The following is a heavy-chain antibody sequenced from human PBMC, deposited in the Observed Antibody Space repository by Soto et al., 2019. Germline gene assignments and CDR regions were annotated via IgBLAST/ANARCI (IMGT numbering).Heavy chain of an antibody. CDR1: GGAINSDYYY. Sequence: QVRLQESGPGLVKSSQTLSLTCSVSGGAINSDYYYWGWVRQPPGKGLEWIGYMYSSGSTYSNPSLISPVAMSVDTAQNHFSLSLTSVTAADTAVYFCVRGSDCATVDVCHRYFDSWGQGIPVTVSS. CDR3: VRGSDCATVDVCHRYFDS. D-gene: IGHD2-15*01. CDR2: MYSSGST. V-gene: IGHV4-30-4*01. J-gene: IGHJ4*02.